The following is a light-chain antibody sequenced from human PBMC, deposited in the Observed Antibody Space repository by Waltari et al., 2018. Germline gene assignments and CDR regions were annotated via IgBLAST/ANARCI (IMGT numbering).Light chain of an antibody. CDR3: QKYGTLPAT. CDR2: DAA. J-gene: IGKJ1*01. Sequence: EIMLTQSPGTLSLSPGERATLSCTASQSISKYLAWYQQQPGQAPRLLIYDAASRATCIPDRFSGSGSGTDFSLTISRLEPEDSAVYYCQKYGTLPATFGQGTKVEIK. V-gene: IGKV3-20*01. CDR1: QSISKY.